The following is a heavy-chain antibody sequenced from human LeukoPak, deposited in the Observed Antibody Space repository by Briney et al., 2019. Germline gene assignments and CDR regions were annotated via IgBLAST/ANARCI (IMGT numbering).Heavy chain of an antibody. D-gene: IGHD6-19*01. J-gene: IGHJ4*02. CDR1: GFTFSSYA. CDR3: ARDQWLFDY. CDR2: ISYDGSNK. V-gene: IGHV3-30-3*01. Sequence: GGSLRLSCAASGFTFSSYAMHWVRQAPGKGLEWVAVISYDGSNKYYADSVKGRFTISRDNSKNTLYLQMNSLRAEDTTVYYCARDQWLFDYWGQGTLVTVSS.